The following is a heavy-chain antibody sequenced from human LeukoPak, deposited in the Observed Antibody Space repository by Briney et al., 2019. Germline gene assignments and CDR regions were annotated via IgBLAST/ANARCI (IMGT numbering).Heavy chain of an antibody. V-gene: IGHV4-61*02. Sequence: RPSETLSLTCTVSGGSISSGSYYWSWIRQPAGKGLEWIGRIYTSGSTNYNPSLKSRVTISVDTSKNQFSLKLSSVTAADTAVYYCAREARFLEWLPFDYWGQGTLVTVSS. J-gene: IGHJ4*02. CDR3: AREARFLEWLPFDY. D-gene: IGHD3-3*01. CDR1: GGSISSGSYY. CDR2: IYTSGST.